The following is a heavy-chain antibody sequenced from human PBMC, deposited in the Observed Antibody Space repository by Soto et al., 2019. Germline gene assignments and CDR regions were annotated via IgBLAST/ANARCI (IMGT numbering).Heavy chain of an antibody. J-gene: IGHJ6*02. Sequence: GESLKISCKGSGYSFTSYWISWVRQMPGKGLEWMGRIDPSDSYTNYSPSFQGHVTISADKSIGTAYLQWSSLKASDTAMYYCARLSIEAYYYYGMDVWGQGTTVTVSS. CDR2: IDPSDSYT. V-gene: IGHV5-10-1*01. CDR3: ARLSIEAYYYYGMDV. D-gene: IGHD6-6*01. CDR1: GYSFTSYW.